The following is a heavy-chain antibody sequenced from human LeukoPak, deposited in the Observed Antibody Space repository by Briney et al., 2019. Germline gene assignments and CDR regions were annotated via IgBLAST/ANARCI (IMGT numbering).Heavy chain of an antibody. CDR3: ARASSGWPPLIDY. CDR1: GFTFNSHW. J-gene: IGHJ4*02. Sequence: GGSLRLSCAASGFTFNSHWMHWVRQAPGKGLVWVSRINSDGSSTSYAASVKGRFTISRDNAKNTLHQQMNSLRAEDTAVYYCARASSGWPPLIDYWGQGTLVTVSS. CDR2: INSDGSST. V-gene: IGHV3-74*01. D-gene: IGHD6-19*01.